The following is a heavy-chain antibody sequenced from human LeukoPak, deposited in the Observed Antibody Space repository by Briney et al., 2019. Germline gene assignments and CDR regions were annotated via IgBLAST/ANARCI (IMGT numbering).Heavy chain of an antibody. CDR2: SHYSGYNENT. V-gene: IGHV4-31*03. Sequence: SETLSLTCIVSGDSINSGGYYWTWLRQHPGKGLEWIGYSHYSGYNENTQYNPSLKSRLTILGDPSTSRNQVYLTLSSATAADTAVYYCARGQISGSGDVFDSWGQGTLVTVSS. CDR1: GDSINSGGYY. D-gene: IGHD3-3*01. CDR3: ARGQISGSGDVFDS. J-gene: IGHJ4*02.